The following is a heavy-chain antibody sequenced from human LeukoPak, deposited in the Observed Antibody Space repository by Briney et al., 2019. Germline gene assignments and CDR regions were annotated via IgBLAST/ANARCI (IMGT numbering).Heavy chain of an antibody. D-gene: IGHD5-18*01. CDR1: GFTFSSYS. Sequence: GGALRLSCAASGFTFSSYSMNWVRQAPGKGLEWVSSISSSSSYIYYADSVKGRFTISRDNAKNSLYLQMNSLRAEDTAVYYCARVMRDTAMADAFDIWGQGTMVTVSS. CDR3: ARVMRDTAMADAFDI. V-gene: IGHV3-21*01. CDR2: ISSSSSYI. J-gene: IGHJ3*02.